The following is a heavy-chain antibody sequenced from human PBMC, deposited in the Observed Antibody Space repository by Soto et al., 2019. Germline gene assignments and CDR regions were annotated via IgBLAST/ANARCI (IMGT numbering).Heavy chain of an antibody. CDR3: ARGGSGSYGDYYGMDV. V-gene: IGHV3-74*02. J-gene: IGHJ6*02. D-gene: IGHD1-26*01. CDR1: GFTFSSYW. Sequence: EVQLAESGGGLVQPGGSLRLSCAASGFTFSSYWMHWVRQAPGKGLVWVSRINSDGSRRDYADSVKGRFTISRDNAKNTLDMEMNSLRAEDTAVYFCARGGSGSYGDYYGMDVWGQGSTVTVSS. CDR2: INSDGSRR.